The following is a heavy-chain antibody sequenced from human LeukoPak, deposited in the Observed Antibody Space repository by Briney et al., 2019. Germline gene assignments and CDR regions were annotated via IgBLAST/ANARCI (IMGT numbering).Heavy chain of an antibody. D-gene: IGHD6-13*01. CDR1: GFTVSNDY. V-gene: IGHV3-66*01. CDR3: ARDTAAGFFDY. CDR2: IYGDGTT. Sequence: PGGSLRLSCAASGFTVSNDYMAWVRQAPGRGLEWVSLIYGDGTTFYTDSVKGRFTISRDNFKNTLYLQMNSLRAEDTAVYYCARDTAAGFFDYWGQGTLVTVSS. J-gene: IGHJ4*02.